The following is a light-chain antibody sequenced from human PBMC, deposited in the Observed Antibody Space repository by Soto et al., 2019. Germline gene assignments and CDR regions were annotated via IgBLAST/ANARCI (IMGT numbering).Light chain of an antibody. J-gene: IGKJ2*01. CDR3: QQFNNWPGT. Sequence: EIVMTQSPATLSVSPGERATLSCRASQSVSSNLAWYQQKRGQAPRLLIYGASTRPTGIPARFSGSGSGTEFTLTISSLQSGDFAVYYCQQFNNWPGTFGQGTKLEIK. CDR1: QSVSSN. V-gene: IGKV3-15*01. CDR2: GAS.